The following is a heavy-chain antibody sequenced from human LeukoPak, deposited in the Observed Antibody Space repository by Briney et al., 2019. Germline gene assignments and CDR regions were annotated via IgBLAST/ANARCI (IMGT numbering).Heavy chain of an antibody. CDR3: ARRIVYCSGGSCYPYYFDY. Sequence: GESLKISCKISGYRLTNNWIGWVRQVPGKGLEWMGIIYPGDSDTRYSPSFQGQVTISADKSISTAYLQWSSLKASDTAMYYCARRIVYCSGGSCYPYYFDYWGQGTLVTVSS. D-gene: IGHD2-15*01. CDR2: IYPGDSDT. J-gene: IGHJ4*02. CDR1: GYRLTNNW. V-gene: IGHV5-51*01.